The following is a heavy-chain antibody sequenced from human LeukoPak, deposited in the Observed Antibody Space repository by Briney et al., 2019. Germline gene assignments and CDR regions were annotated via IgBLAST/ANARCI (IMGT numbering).Heavy chain of an antibody. V-gene: IGHV1-2*02. CDR3: ARGKLRVIAARPPIHVPFDY. CDR1: GYTFTGYY. D-gene: IGHD6-6*01. CDR2: INPNSGGT. J-gene: IGHJ4*02. Sequence: ASVKVSCKASGYTFTGYYMHWVRQAPGQGLEWMGWINPNSGGTNYAQKFQGRVTMTRDTSISTAYMELSRLRSDDTAVYYCARGKLRVIAARPPIHVPFDYWGQGTLVTVSS.